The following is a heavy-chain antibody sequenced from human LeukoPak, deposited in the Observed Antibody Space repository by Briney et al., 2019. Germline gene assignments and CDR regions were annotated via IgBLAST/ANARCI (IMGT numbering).Heavy chain of an antibody. CDR2: MNPNSGNT. V-gene: IGHV1-8*01. CDR3: ARGGYYYGSDLDAFDI. D-gene: IGHD3-10*01. Sequence: ASVKVSCKASGYTFTSYDINWVRQATGQGLEWMGWMNPNSGNTGYAQKFQGRVTMTRNTSISTAYMELSSLRSEDTAVYYCARGGYYYGSDLDAFDIWGQGTMVTVSS. CDR1: GYTFTSYD. J-gene: IGHJ3*02.